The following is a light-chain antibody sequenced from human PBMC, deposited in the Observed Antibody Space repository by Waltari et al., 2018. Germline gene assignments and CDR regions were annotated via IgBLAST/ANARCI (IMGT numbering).Light chain of an antibody. CDR3: NSYTGSSSWV. CDR2: DVS. Sequence: QSALTQPASVSGSPGQSITISCTGTNSDAGFYNYVSWYQQHPGQAPKLLIYDVSVRPSGVSNRFSGSKSGNTASLTISGLQAEDEADYYCNSYTGSSSWVFGGGTRLTVL. CDR1: NSDAGFYNY. J-gene: IGLJ3*02. V-gene: IGLV2-14*03.